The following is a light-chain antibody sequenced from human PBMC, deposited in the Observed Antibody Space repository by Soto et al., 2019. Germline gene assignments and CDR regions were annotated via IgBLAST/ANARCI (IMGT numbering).Light chain of an antibody. CDR2: GAS. CDR1: QSVDDN. Sequence: IVMTQSPATLSVSPGERATLSCRASQSVDDNLAWYQQKPGQAPRLLIYGASSRATGIPDRFSGSGSGTDFTLTISRLEPEDFAVYYCQQYGSSPRTFGQGTKVDIK. CDR3: QQYGSSPRT. V-gene: IGKV3-20*01. J-gene: IGKJ1*01.